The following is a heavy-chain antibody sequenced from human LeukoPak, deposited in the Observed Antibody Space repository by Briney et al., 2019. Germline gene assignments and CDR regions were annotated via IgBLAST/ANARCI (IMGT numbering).Heavy chain of an antibody. CDR2: ISGSGGST. V-gene: IGHV3-23*01. D-gene: IGHD4-17*01. CDR1: GGSFSGYY. Sequence: ETLSLTCAVYGGSFSGYYWNWIRQAPGKGLEWVSAISGSGGSTYYADSVKGRFTISRDNSKNTLYLQMNSLRAEDTAVYYCAKDDYGDYVRLDYWGQGTLVTVSS. J-gene: IGHJ4*02. CDR3: AKDDYGDYVRLDY.